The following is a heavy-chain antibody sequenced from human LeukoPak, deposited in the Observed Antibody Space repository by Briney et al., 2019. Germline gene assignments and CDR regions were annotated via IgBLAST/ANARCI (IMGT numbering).Heavy chain of an antibody. CDR2: ISGDGSGT. Sequence: GGSLRLSCSASGFTFSSYWMHWVRQAPGKGLVWVSRISGDGSGTNYADSVKGRFTISRDNAKNTLYLQMNSLRAEDTAVYYCVRSIVGAALDSWGQGTLVTVSS. CDR1: GFTFSSYW. J-gene: IGHJ4*02. D-gene: IGHD1-26*01. V-gene: IGHV3-74*01. CDR3: VRSIVGAALDS.